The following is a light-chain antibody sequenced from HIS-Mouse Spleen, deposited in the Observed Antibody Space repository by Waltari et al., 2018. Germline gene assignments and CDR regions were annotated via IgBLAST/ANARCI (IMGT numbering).Light chain of an antibody. V-gene: IGLV3-10*01. CDR2: EDS. CDR1: ALPKKY. J-gene: IGLJ2*01. CDR3: YSTDSSGNHRV. Sequence: SHELTHPPSVSVSPGQTARFTCPGDALPKKYAYWYQQKSGQAPVLVIYEDSKRPSGIPERFSGSSSGTMATLTISGAQVEDEADYYCYSTDSSGNHRVFGGGTKLTVL.